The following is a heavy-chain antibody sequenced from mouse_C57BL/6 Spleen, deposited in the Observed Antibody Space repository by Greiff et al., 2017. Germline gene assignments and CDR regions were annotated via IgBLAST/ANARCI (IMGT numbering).Heavy chain of an antibody. Sequence: QVQLKQSGAELMKPGASVKLSCKATGYTFTGYWIEWVKQRPGHGLEWIGEILPGIGSTNYNEKFKGKATFTADTSSNTAYMQLSSLTTEDSAIYYCARTFITTVVAKDYWGQGTTLTVSS. CDR3: ARTFITTVVAKDY. CDR2: ILPGIGST. CDR1: GYTFTGYW. V-gene: IGHV1-9*01. D-gene: IGHD1-1*01. J-gene: IGHJ2*01.